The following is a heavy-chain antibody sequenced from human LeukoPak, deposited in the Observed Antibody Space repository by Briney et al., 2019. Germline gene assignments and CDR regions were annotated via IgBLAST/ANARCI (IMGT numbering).Heavy chain of an antibody. D-gene: IGHD5-18*01. CDR2: FNTYTGNP. CDR1: GYSFTTYG. V-gene: IGHV7-81*01. Sequence: ASVKVSCKASGYSFTTYGMNWVPQAPGQGLEWMGWFNTYTGNPTYAQGFTGRFVFSLDTSVSTAYLQISSLKAEDTAVYYCARDSKVDTAIWGQGTLVTVSS. J-gene: IGHJ4*02. CDR3: ARDSKVDTAI.